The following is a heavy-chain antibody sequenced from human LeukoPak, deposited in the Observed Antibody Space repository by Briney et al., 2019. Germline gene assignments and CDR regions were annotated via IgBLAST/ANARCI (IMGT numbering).Heavy chain of an antibody. J-gene: IGHJ5*02. Sequence: GGSLRLSCVASGFTYSHKGMHWVRQAPGKGLEWLAFIQYDGNKIFYADSVKGRFTISRDNSKNTLYLQMNSLRTDDTAVYYCGKEQGGSYVHAFDPWGQGTVVTVSS. CDR3: GKEQGGSYVHAFDP. V-gene: IGHV3-30*02. D-gene: IGHD3-10*02. CDR2: IQYDGNKI. CDR1: GFTYSHKG.